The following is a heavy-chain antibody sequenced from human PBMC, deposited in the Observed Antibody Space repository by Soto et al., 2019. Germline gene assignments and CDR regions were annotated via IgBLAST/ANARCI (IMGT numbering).Heavy chain of an antibody. D-gene: IGHD3-16*01. V-gene: IGHV3-7*01. CDR1: GFTFSSYW. J-gene: IGHJ6*03. Sequence: EVQLVESGGGLVQPGGSLRLSCAASGFTFSSYWMSWVRQAPGKGLEWVANIKQDGSEKYYVDSVKGRFTISRDNAKNSLYLQMNSLRAEDTAVYYCARRHEGDMPYYYYYYMDVWGKGTTVTVSS. CDR2: IKQDGSEK. CDR3: ARRHEGDMPYYYYYYMDV.